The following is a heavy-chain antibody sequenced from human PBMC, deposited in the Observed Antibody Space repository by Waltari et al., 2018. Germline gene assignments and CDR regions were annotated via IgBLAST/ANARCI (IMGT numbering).Heavy chain of an antibody. V-gene: IGHV3-33*01. Sequence: QVQLVESGGGEVQPGRSLRLSCAASGFTFSDYGMHWVRQAPGKGLEWVAVIWFDGSNKYYSGSVKGRFTVSRDNSKNILYLQMNSLRAEDTAVYYCARGGRGALVTVSS. CDR2: IWFDGSNK. CDR1: GFTFSDYG. J-gene: IGHJ4*02. CDR3: AR.